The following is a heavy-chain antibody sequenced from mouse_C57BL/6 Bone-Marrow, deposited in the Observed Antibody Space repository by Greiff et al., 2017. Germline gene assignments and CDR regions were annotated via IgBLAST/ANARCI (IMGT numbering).Heavy chain of an antibody. CDR2: IDPETGGT. D-gene: IGHD2-3*01. CDR3: TRQGIYDGY. CDR1: GYTFTDYE. Sequence: VQLQESGAELVRPGASVTLSCKASGYTFTDYEMHWVKQTPVHGLEWIGAIDPETGGTAYNQKFKGKAILTADKSSSTAYMELRSLTSEDSAVYYCTRQGIYDGYWGQGTSVTVSS. V-gene: IGHV1-15*01. J-gene: IGHJ4*01.